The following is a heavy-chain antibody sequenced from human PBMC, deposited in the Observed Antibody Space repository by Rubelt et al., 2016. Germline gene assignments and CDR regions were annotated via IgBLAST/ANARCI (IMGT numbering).Heavy chain of an antibody. CDR1: GGSFSGYY. V-gene: IGHV4-34*04. CDR3: ARVIGSGSYLRYNWFDP. J-gene: IGHJ5*02. Sequence: QVQLQQWGAGLLKPSETLSLTCAVYGGSFSGYYWSWIRQPPGKGLEWIGEINHSGSTNHNPSLRRASTISVKTSNNQCSLKRSSVTAADTAVYYCARVIGSGSYLRYNWFDPWGQGTLVTVSS. CDR2: INHSGST. D-gene: IGHD1-26*01.